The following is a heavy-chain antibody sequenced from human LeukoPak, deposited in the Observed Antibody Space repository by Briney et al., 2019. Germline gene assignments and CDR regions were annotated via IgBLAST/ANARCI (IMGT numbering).Heavy chain of an antibody. V-gene: IGHV3-7*03. CDR3: AKEKYGYYYYGMDV. D-gene: IGHD2-2*01. J-gene: IGHJ6*02. CDR2: IKQDGSEK. CDR1: GFIFRNYA. Sequence: GGSLRLSCVASGFIFRNYAMSWVRQAPGEGLEWVANIKQDGSEKYYVDSVKGRFTISRDNAKNSLYLQMNSLRAEDTALYYCAKEKYGYYYYGMDVWGQGTTVTVSS.